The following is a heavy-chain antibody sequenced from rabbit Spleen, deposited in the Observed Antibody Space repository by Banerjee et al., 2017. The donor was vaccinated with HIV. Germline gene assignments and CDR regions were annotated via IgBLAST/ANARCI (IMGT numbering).Heavy chain of an antibody. Sequence: QEQLEESGGDLVQPEGSLTLTCKASGLDFSSSYWICWVRQAPGKGLEWIACIDTNDGDTDYANWPKGRFTISKTSSTTVTLQMTSLTAADTATYFCAREKSGIVGYDLWGPGTLVTVS. CDR1: GLDFSSSYW. V-gene: IGHV1S45*01. J-gene: IGHJ6*01. CDR2: IDTNDGDT. CDR3: AREKSGIVGYDL. D-gene: IGHD6-1*01.